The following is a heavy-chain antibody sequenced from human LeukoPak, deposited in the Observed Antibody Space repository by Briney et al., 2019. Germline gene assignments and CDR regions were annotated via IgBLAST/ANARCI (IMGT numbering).Heavy chain of an antibody. Sequence: GGSLRLSCAASGFTFSSYLMHWVRQVPGKGLVWVSQINTDGSSTTYADSVKGRFTISRDNAKNALYLQMSSLRAEDTAIYYCAREMGGFDYWGQGTLVTVSS. CDR1: GFTFSSYL. J-gene: IGHJ4*02. CDR2: INTDGSST. CDR3: AREMGGFDY. D-gene: IGHD3-16*01. V-gene: IGHV3-74*01.